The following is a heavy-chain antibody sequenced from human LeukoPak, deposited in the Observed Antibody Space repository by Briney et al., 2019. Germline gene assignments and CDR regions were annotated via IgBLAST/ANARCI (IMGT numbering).Heavy chain of an antibody. CDR1: DGSISSGGYS. J-gene: IGHJ5*02. D-gene: IGHD4-17*01. V-gene: IGHV4-30-2*01. CDR3: ARCYGDSNWFDP. CDR2: IYHSGST. Sequence: SETLSLTCAVSDGSISSGGYSWSWIRQPPGKGLEWIGYIYHSGSTYYNPSLRSRVTISLDTSKNQFSLKLGSVTAADTAVYYCARCYGDSNWFDPWGQGTLVTVSS.